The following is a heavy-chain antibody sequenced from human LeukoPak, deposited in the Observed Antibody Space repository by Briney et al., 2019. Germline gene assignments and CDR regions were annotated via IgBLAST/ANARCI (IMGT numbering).Heavy chain of an antibody. CDR2: IYYSGST. D-gene: IGHD1-14*01. CDR1: GGSISSGGYY. J-gene: IGHJ3*02. CDR3: ARWSTREPHDAFNI. V-gene: IGHV4-31*03. Sequence: SETLSLTCTVSGGSISSGGYYWSWIRQHPGKGLEWIGYIYYSGSTYYNPSLKSRVTISVDTFKNQCSLKRSPVTAADTALYYFARWSTREPHDAFNIWGQGTMVTVSS.